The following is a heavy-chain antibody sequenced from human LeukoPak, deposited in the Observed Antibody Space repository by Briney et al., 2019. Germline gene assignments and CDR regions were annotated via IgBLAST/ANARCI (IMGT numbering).Heavy chain of an antibody. CDR1: GFTCSHYS. J-gene: IGHJ4*02. CDR2: ISSSSSYI. CDR3: ARDSGCSSDY. D-gene: IGHD6-19*01. V-gene: IGHV3-21*01. Sequence: PGGSLILSCAASGFTCSHYSMNWVRQAPGKGLEWVSSISSSSSYIYYADSVKGRFTISRDNAKNSLYLQMNSLRAEDTAVYYCARDSGCSSDYWGQGTLVTVSS.